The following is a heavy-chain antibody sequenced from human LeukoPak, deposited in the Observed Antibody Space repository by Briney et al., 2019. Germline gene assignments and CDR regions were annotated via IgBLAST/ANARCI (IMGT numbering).Heavy chain of an antibody. CDR3: ARDRFWFGELYEYNWFDP. CDR1: GFTFSSYS. Sequence: PGGSLRLSCAASGFTFSSYSMNWVRQAPGKGLEWVSYISSSSSTIYYADSVKGRFTISRDNAKNSLHLQMNSLRAEDTAVYYCARDRFWFGELYEYNWFDPWGQGTLVTVSS. D-gene: IGHD3-10*01. V-gene: IGHV3-48*01. J-gene: IGHJ5*02. CDR2: ISSSSSTI.